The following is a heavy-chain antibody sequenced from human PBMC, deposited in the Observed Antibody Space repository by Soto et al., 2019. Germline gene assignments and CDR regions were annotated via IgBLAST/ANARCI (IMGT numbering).Heavy chain of an antibody. CDR2: IIPILGIA. CDR3: ARVVPSGYYTLNWFAP. J-gene: IGHJ5*02. CDR1: GGTFSSYT. Sequence: SVKVSCKASGGTFSSYTISWVRQAPGQGLEWMGRIIPILGIANYAQKFQGRVTITADKSTSTAYMELSSLRSEDTAVYYCARVVPSGYYTLNWFAPWGQGTQVTVSS. D-gene: IGHD3-3*01. V-gene: IGHV1-69*02.